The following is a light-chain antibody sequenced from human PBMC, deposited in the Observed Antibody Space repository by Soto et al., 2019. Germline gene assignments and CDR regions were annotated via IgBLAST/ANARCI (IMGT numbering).Light chain of an antibody. CDR3: QQYGSSPYT. Sequence: IVLTQSPGTLSLPPGERATLSCRASQSVSSNYLAWYQQKPGQAAMLLIYGASNRATAIADRFSGSGSATDFTLTISRVDPEDFAVYYCQQYGSSPYTFGQGTRLDI. V-gene: IGKV3-20*01. J-gene: IGKJ2*01. CDR1: QSVSSNY. CDR2: GAS.